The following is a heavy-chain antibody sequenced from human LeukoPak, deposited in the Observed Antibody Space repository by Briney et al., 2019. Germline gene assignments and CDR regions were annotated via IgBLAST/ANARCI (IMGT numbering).Heavy chain of an antibody. CDR2: ITDSGSTI. J-gene: IGHJ6*02. V-gene: IGHV3-11*01. Sequence: GGSLRLSCAASGFTFRDYNMNWVRQAPGKGLEWVSYITDSGSTIHYADSVNGRFTISRDNAKNSLYLQMNSRRAEDSAVYYCARSIGLTGGGVDVWGRGTTVTVSS. CDR3: ARSIGLTGGGVDV. D-gene: IGHD3-9*01. CDR1: GFTFRDYN.